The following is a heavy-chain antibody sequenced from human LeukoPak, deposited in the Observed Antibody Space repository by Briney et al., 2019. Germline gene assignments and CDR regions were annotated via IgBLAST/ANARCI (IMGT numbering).Heavy chain of an antibody. Sequence: SVKVSCKASGGIFSSYAISWVRQAAGQGVEWLGGIIPIFGTANYAQKLQGRVTITPDESTSTANMELCSLRAEDTGVHYCTRDRYCGGDCYSCCVEYFQHWGQGTLATVSS. D-gene: IGHD2-21*02. CDR2: IIPIFGTA. CDR1: GGIFSSYA. V-gene: IGHV1-69*13. CDR3: TRDRYCGGDCYSCCVEYFQH. J-gene: IGHJ1*01.